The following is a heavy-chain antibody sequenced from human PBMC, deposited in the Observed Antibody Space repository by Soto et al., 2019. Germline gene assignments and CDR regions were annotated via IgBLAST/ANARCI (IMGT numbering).Heavy chain of an antibody. V-gene: IGHV3-11*06. CDR2: ISSSSSYT. D-gene: IGHD3-16*01. CDR3: ARVRNTFGGVIPDY. CDR1: GFTFSDYY. J-gene: IGHJ4*02. Sequence: GGSLRLSCAASGFTFSDYYMSWIRQAPGKGLEWVSYISSSSSYTNYADSVKGRFTISRDNAKNSLYLQMNSLRAEDTAVYYCARVRNTFGGVIPDYWGQGTLVTVSS.